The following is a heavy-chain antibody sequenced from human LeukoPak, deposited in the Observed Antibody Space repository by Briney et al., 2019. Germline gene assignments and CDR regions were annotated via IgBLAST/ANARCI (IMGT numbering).Heavy chain of an antibody. CDR3: ARGAGSRYDFWSGYANY. J-gene: IGHJ4*02. CDR1: GFTFSSYS. Sequence: GGSLRLSCAASGFTFSSYSMNWVRQAPGKGLEWVSSISSSSSYIYYADSVKGRFTISRDNAKNSLYLQMNSLRAEDTAVYYCARGAGSRYDFWSGYANYWGQGTLVTVSS. D-gene: IGHD3-3*01. V-gene: IGHV3-21*01. CDR2: ISSSSSYI.